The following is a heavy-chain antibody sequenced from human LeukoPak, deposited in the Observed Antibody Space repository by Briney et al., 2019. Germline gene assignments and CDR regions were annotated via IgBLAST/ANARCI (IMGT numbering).Heavy chain of an antibody. V-gene: IGHV4-34*01. CDR2: INHSGST. Sequence: SETLSLTCTVYGGSFSGYYWSWIRQPPGKGLEWIGEINHSGSTNYNPSLKSRVTISVDRSKNQFSLKLSSVTAADTAVYYCARRSTSCSDAFDIWGQGTMVTVSS. J-gene: IGHJ3*02. CDR1: GGSFSGYY. CDR3: ARRSTSCSDAFDI. D-gene: IGHD2-2*01.